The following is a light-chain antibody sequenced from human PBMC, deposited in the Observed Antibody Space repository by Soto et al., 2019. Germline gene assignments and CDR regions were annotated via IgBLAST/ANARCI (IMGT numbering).Light chain of an antibody. CDR1: QSIRSY. CDR3: QQYNTWPRT. J-gene: IGKJ1*01. V-gene: IGKV1-5*01. CDR2: GAS. Sequence: DIQMTQSPSTLSAFVGDTVTLTCRASQSIRSYLAWYQHKPGKAPNLLIYGASSLERGVPARFTGSGSGTEFTLTISSLQSDDFATYYCQQYNTWPRTFGQGTKVDIK.